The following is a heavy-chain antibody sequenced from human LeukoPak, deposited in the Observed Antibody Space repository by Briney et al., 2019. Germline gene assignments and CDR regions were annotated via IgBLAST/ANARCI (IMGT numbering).Heavy chain of an antibody. D-gene: IGHD5-18*01. J-gene: IGHJ6*02. Sequence: ASVKVSRKASGYTFTSYGISWVRQAPGQGLEWMGWISAYNGNTNYAQKLQGRVTMTTDTSTSTAYMELRSLRSDDTAVYYCARSGYSYGRSYYYYGMDVWGQGTTVTVSS. CDR1: GYTFTSYG. CDR2: ISAYNGNT. V-gene: IGHV1-18*01. CDR3: ARSGYSYGRSYYYYGMDV.